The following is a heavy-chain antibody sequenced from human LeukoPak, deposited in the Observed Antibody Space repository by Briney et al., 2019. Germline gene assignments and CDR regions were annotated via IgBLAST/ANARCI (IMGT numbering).Heavy chain of an antibody. D-gene: IGHD1-1*01. CDR1: GFTFSSYS. J-gene: IGHJ6*03. CDR2: ISSSSSYI. CDR3: ARGVPISYNWNVRDYYYYMDV. V-gene: IGHV3-21*01. Sequence: GGSLRLSCAASGFTFSSYSMNWVRQAPGKGLEWVSSISSSSSYIYYADSVKGRFTISRDNAKNSLYLQMNSLRAEDTAVYYCARGVPISYNWNVRDYYYYMDVWGKGTTVTISS.